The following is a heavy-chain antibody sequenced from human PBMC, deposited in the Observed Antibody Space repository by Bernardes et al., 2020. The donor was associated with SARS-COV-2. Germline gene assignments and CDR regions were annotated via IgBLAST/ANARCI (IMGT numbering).Heavy chain of an antibody. CDR1: GYTFTGYY. J-gene: IGHJ4*02. CDR3: ARLPTYYYDSSGYWSY. CDR2: INPNSGGT. V-gene: IGHV1-2*02. Sequence: ASVKVSCKASGYTFTGYYMHWVRQAPGQGLEWMGWINPNSGGTNYAQKFQGRVTMTRDTSISTAYMELSRLRSDDTAVYYCARLPTYYYDSSGYWSYWGQGTLVTVSS. D-gene: IGHD3-22*01.